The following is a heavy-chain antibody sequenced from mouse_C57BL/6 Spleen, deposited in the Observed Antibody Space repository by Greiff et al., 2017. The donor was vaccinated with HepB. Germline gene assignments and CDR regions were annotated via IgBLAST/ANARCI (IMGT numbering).Heavy chain of an antibody. CDR3: ARSPSTVVASSIDY. CDR2: IYPGSGST. V-gene: IGHV1-55*01. D-gene: IGHD1-1*01. CDR1: GYTFTSYW. Sequence: QVQLQQPGAELVKPGASVKMSCKASGYTFTSYWITWVKQRPGQGLEWIGDIYPGSGSTNYNEKFKSKATLTVDTSSSTAYMQLSSLTSEDSAVYYCARSPSTVVASSIDYWGQGTTLTVSS. J-gene: IGHJ2*01.